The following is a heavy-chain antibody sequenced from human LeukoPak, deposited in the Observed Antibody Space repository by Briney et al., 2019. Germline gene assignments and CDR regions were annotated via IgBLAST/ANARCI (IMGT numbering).Heavy chain of an antibody. J-gene: IGHJ4*02. CDR1: AFIFSNYG. CDR2: IRYDGSNK. CDR3: AKGRRLVVVTASDY. V-gene: IGHV3-30*02. D-gene: IGHD2-21*02. Sequence: GGSLRLSCAPSAFIFSNYGMHWVRQAPGKGLEWVAFIRYDGSNKYYADSVKGRFTISRDISKNTVYLQMNSLRAEDTALYYCAKGRRLVVVTASDYWGQGTLVTVSS.